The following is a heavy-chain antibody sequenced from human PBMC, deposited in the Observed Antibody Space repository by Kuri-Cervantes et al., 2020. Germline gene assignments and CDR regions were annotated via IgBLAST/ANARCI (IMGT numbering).Heavy chain of an antibody. CDR2: IIAYNGNT. D-gene: IGHD4-17*01. CDR1: GYTFTSYG. Sequence: ASLKVSCKASGYTFTSYGISWVRQAPGQGLEWMGWIIAYNGNTNYAQKLQGRVTMTTDTSTSTAYMELRSLRSDDTAVYYCYCRLLSGDYENWGQGTLVTVSS. V-gene: IGHV1-18*01. CDR3: YCRLLSGDYEN. J-gene: IGHJ4*02.